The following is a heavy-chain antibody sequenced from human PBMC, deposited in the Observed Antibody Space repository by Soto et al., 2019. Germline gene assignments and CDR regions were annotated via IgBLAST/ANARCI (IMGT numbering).Heavy chain of an antibody. CDR3: ARAVSRSYRLDY. Sequence: ASVKVSCKASGYTFTGYYMHWVRQAPGQGLEWMGWINPNSGGTNYAQKFQGWVTMTRDTSISTAYMELSRLRSDDTAVYYCARAVSRSYRLDYWGQGTLVTVSS. V-gene: IGHV1-2*04. CDR2: INPNSGGT. J-gene: IGHJ4*02. CDR1: GYTFTGYY. D-gene: IGHD3-16*02.